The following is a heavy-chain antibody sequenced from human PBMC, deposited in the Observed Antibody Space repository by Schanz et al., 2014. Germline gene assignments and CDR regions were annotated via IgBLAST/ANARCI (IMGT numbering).Heavy chain of an antibody. J-gene: IGHJ6*02. V-gene: IGHV1-18*01. CDR3: ARAKRFGDMDV. CDR2: ISAYNGHT. Sequence: QVQLVQSGAEVKKPGASVKVSCKASGYTFTSHGIKWVRQAPGQGLEWMGWISAYNGHTDYAQKRQGRVTLTTDTSTSTAYMELRNLRSDDTAVYYCARAKRFGDMDVWGQGTTVTVSS. D-gene: IGHD3-10*01. CDR1: GYTFTSHG.